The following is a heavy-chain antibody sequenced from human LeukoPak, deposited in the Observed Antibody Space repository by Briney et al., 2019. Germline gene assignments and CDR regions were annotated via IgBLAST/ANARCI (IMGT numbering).Heavy chain of an antibody. CDR2: IDPSDSYT. V-gene: IGHV5-10-1*01. Sequence: GESLKISCKGSEYSFTSYWISWVRQMPGKGLEWMGRIDPSDSYTNYSPSFQGHVTISADKSISTAYLQWSSLKASDTAMYYCARQTSYYDILTGSAFDYWGQGTLVTVSS. D-gene: IGHD3-9*01. CDR3: ARQTSYYDILTGSAFDY. CDR1: EYSFTSYW. J-gene: IGHJ4*02.